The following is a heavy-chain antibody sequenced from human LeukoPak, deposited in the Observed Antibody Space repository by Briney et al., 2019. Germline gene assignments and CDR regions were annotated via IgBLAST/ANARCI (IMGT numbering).Heavy chain of an antibody. CDR2: IKQDGSEE. D-gene: IGHD1-26*01. CDR3: ARGSSAGASLRHDY. J-gene: IGHJ4*02. V-gene: IGHV3-7*01. Sequence: GGSLRLSCVASGFTFSNYWMSWLRQTPGKGLEWVANIKQDGSEENFVDSVKGRFTISRDNAKKSLYLQMNSLRAEDTAVYYCARGSSAGASLRHDYWGQGTLVTVSS. CDR1: GFTFSNYW.